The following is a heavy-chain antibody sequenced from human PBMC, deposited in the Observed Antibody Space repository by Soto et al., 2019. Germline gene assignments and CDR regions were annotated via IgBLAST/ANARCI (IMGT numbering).Heavy chain of an antibody. D-gene: IGHD5-12*01. J-gene: IGHJ3*02. Sequence: VQLVESGGGLIQPGGSLRLSCAASGFTVSSNYMNWVRQAPGKGLEWVSVIYSGGNTYHADSVKGRFTISRDNSKNTLYLQMNSLRAEDTAVYYCASLGYSGYDFAFDIWGQGTMVTVSS. CDR2: IYSGGNT. CDR3: ASLGYSGYDFAFDI. CDR1: GFTVSSNY. V-gene: IGHV3-53*01.